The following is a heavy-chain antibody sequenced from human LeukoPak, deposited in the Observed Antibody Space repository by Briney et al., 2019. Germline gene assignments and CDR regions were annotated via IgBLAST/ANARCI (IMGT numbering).Heavy chain of an antibody. J-gene: IGHJ4*02. CDR3: AREGLDY. Sequence: ASVKVSCKASGYTFTGYYMHWVRQAPGQGLEWMGYMNPNSGNTGYAQKFQGRVTITTNASISTAYMELSSLRSEDTAVYYCAREGLDYWGQGTLVTVSS. CDR2: MNPNSGNT. CDR1: GYTFTGYY. V-gene: IGHV1-8*03.